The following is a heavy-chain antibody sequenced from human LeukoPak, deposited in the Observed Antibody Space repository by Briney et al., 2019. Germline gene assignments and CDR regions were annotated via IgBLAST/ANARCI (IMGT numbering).Heavy chain of an antibody. Sequence: GGSLRLSCAASGFTFDRYAMAWVRQARGKGLEWVSSVSGSGATTNFADSVKGRFSISRDNSKNTRYLQMSRLGAEDTAVYYCVKDSRKAAVGKFDSWGQGTLVTVSS. CDR3: VKDSRKAAVGKFDS. CDR2: VSGSGATT. J-gene: IGHJ4*02. D-gene: IGHD6-13*01. CDR1: GFTFDRYA. V-gene: IGHV3-23*01.